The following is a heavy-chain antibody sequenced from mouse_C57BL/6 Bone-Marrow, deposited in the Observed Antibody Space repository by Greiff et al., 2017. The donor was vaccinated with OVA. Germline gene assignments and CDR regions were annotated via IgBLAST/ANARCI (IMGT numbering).Heavy chain of an antibody. CDR2: IYPGSGST. Sequence: QVQLQQPGAELVKPGASVKMSCKASGYTFTSYWITWVKQRPGQGLEWIGDIYPGSGSTNYNETFKSKATLTVDTSYSTAYMQLCILTSEDSAVYYCARLLGDWYFDVWGTGTTVTVSS. CDR3: ARLLGDWYFDV. CDR1: GYTFTSYW. J-gene: IGHJ1*03. V-gene: IGHV1-55*01. D-gene: IGHD1-1*01.